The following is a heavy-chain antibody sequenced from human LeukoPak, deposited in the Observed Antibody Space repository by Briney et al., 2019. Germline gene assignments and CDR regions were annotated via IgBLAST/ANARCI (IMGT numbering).Heavy chain of an antibody. CDR2: INPNSGGT. J-gene: IGHJ5*02. CDR1: GYTFTGYY. V-gene: IGHV1-2*04. Sequence: ASVKVSCKASGYTFTGYYMHWVRQAPGQGLEWMGWINPNSGGTNYAQKFQGWVTMTRDTSISTAYMELSRLRSDDTAVYYCARDRGPKYYYDSSGYSNWFDPWGQGTLVTVSS. CDR3: ARDRGPKYYYDSSGYSNWFDP. D-gene: IGHD3-22*01.